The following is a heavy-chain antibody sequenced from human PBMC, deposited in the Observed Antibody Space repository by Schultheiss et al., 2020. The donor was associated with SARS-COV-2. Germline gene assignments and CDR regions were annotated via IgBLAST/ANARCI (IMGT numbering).Heavy chain of an antibody. Sequence: GGSLRLSCAASGFTFSSYWMSWVRQAPGKGLEWVANIKQDGSEKYYVDSVKGRFTISRDNAKNSLYLQMNSLRAEDTAVYYCARVRVPAAILPIGWFDPWGQGTLVTVSS. D-gene: IGHD2-2*02. V-gene: IGHV3-7*03. CDR3: ARVRVPAAILPIGWFDP. CDR1: GFTFSSYW. CDR2: IKQDGSEK. J-gene: IGHJ5*02.